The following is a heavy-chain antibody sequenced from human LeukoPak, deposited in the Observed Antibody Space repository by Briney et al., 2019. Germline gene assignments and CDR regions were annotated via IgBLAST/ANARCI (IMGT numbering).Heavy chain of an antibody. V-gene: IGHV5-51*01. D-gene: IGHD3-10*01. Sequence: GESLKIPCNVSGYIFTNYWFGWVRQMPGKGLEWMGIIYPADSNSRYSPSFRGQVTISADKSTTTAYLQWSSLKASDTAMYYCARHNASGNFFDFWGQGTLVTVSS. CDR1: GYIFTNYW. CDR3: ARHNASGNFFDF. J-gene: IGHJ4*02. CDR2: IYPADSNS.